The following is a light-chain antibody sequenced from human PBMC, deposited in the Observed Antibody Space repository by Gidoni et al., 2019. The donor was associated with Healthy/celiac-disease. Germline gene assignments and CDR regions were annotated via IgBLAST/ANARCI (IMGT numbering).Light chain of an antibody. V-gene: IGLV4-69*01. J-gene: IGLJ2*01. CDR2: LNSDGSH. CDR1: SGHSSYA. CDR3: QTWGTGIVV. Sequence: QLVLTQSPSASASLGASVKLTCTLSSGHSSYAIAWHKQQPEKGPRYLMKLNSDGSHSKRDGIPDRFSGSSSGAELDLTISSLQSDDEADYYCQTWGTGIVVFGGGTKLTVL.